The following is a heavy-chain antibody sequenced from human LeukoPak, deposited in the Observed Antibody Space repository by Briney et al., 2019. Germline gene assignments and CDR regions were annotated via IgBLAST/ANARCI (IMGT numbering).Heavy chain of an antibody. D-gene: IGHD3-16*01. Sequence: GGSLRLSCAASGFAFSSYWMSWVRQAPGKGLEWVANIRQDGSEKYYVDSVKGRFTISRDNAKNSLYLQMNSLRAEDTAVYYCARELWDDSHVDYWGQGTLVTVSS. CDR2: IRQDGSEK. CDR3: ARELWDDSHVDY. CDR1: GFAFSSYW. V-gene: IGHV3-7*01. J-gene: IGHJ4*02.